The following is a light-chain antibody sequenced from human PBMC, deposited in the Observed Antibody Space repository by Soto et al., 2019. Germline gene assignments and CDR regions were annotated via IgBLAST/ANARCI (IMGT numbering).Light chain of an antibody. CDR1: QSISSW. CDR3: QQYRDNWT. CDR2: KAS. Sequence: DIQMTQSPSTLSASVGDRVTITCRASQSISSWLAWYQQKPGTAPKLLIYKASTLQSGVPSRFSGSGSGTEFTRTISSLQPDDSATYYCQQYRDNWTFGQGTKVEIK. V-gene: IGKV1-5*03. J-gene: IGKJ1*01.